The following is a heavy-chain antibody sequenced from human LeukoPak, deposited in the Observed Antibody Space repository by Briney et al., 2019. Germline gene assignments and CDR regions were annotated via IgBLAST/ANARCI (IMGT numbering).Heavy chain of an antibody. CDR3: ARDYRSFHYGMDV. D-gene: IGHD4-11*01. CDR1: GYTFTGYY. CDR2: INLNSGGT. Sequence: GASVKVSCKASGYTFTGYYMHWVRQAPGQGLEWMGWINLNSGGTNYAQKFQGRVTMTRDTSISTAYMELSSLRSEDTAVYYCARDYRSFHYGMDVWGQGTTVTVSS. V-gene: IGHV1-2*02. J-gene: IGHJ6*02.